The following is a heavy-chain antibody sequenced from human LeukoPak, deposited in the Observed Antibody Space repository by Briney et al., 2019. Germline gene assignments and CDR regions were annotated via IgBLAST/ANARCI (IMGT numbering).Heavy chain of an antibody. D-gene: IGHD5-24*01. V-gene: IGHV3-7*01. CDR1: GFTFTSHW. J-gene: IGHJ4*02. Sequence: GGSLRLSCAASGFTFTSHWMNWVRQAPGKGLEWVANIKQDGSEKYYVDSVKGRFTISRDNAKNSLYLQMNSLRAEDTAVYYCASGSGWVQIYWGQVILVTVSS. CDR3: ASGSGWVQIY. CDR2: IKQDGSEK.